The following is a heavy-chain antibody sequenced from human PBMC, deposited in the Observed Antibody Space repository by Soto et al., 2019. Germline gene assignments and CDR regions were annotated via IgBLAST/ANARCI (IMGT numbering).Heavy chain of an antibody. V-gene: IGHV3-30*18. CDR2: ISYDGSNK. J-gene: IGHJ5*02. CDR1: GFTFSSYG. D-gene: IGHD2-2*01. CDR3: AKDWGDQLLYNWFDP. Sequence: GSLRLSCAASGFTFSSYGMHWVRQAPGKGLEWVAVISYDGSNKYYADSVKGRFTISRDNSKNTLYLQMNSLRAEDTAVYYCAKDWGDQLLYNWFDPWGQGTLVTVSS.